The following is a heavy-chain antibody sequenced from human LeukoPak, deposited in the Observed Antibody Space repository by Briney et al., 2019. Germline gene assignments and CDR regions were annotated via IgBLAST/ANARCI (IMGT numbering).Heavy chain of an antibody. CDR3: AIYGDYTFDY. V-gene: IGHV4-34*01. J-gene: IGHJ4*02. CDR1: GGSFSGYY. CDR2: INHSGST. D-gene: IGHD4-17*01. Sequence: SETLSLTRAVYGGSFSGYYRSWIRQPPGKGLEWIGKINHSGSTNYNPSLKSRVTMSVDTSKNQFSLNLSSVTAADTAVYYCAIYGDYTFDYWGQGTLVTVSS.